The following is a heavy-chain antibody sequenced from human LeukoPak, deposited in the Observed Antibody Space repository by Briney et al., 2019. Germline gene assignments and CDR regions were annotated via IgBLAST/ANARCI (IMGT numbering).Heavy chain of an antibody. Sequence: SETLSLTCTVSGGSISSYYWGWIRQPPGKGLEWIGYIYYSGSTNYNPSLKSRVTISVDTSKNQFSLKLSSVTAADTAVYYCARAVVAASGYYYYMDVWGKGTTVTVSS. J-gene: IGHJ6*03. CDR2: IYYSGST. CDR3: ARAVVAASGYYYYMDV. V-gene: IGHV4-59*01. CDR1: GGSISSYY. D-gene: IGHD2-15*01.